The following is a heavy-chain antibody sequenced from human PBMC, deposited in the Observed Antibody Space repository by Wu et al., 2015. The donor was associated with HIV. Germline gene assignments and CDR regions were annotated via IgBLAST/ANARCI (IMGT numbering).Heavy chain of an antibody. CDR3: ARDRGSGWAPFDY. CDR1: GYTFIGYY. V-gene: IGHV1-2*02. Sequence: QVQLVQSGAEVKKPGASVKVSCKASGYTFIGYYMHWVRQAPGQGLEWMGWINPNSGGTKYAQKFQGRVTMTRDTSISTAYMEVSRLRSDDTAVYYCARDRGSGWAPFDYWGQGTLVTVSS. J-gene: IGHJ4*02. D-gene: IGHD6-19*01. CDR2: INPNSGGT.